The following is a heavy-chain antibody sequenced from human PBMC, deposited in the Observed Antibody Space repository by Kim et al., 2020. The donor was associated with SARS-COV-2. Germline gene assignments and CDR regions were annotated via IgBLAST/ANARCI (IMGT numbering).Heavy chain of an antibody. Sequence: GGSLRLSCAASGFTFSSYGMHWVRQAPGKGLEWVAVISYDGSNKYYADSVKGRFTISRDNSKNTLYLQMNSLRAEDTAVYYCAKDQGGVIWFGELLFSSGGMDVWGQGTTVTVSS. D-gene: IGHD3-10*01. CDR3: AKDQGGVIWFGELLFSSGGMDV. CDR2: ISYDGSNK. V-gene: IGHV3-30*18. J-gene: IGHJ6*02. CDR1: GFTFSSYG.